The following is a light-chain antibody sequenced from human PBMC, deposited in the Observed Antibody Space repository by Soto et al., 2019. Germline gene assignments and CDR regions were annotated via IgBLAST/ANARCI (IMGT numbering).Light chain of an antibody. V-gene: IGLV2-8*01. CDR2: DVS. Sequence: QSALTQPPSASGSPGQSVAISCTGTSSDVGGYNYVSWYQQHPGKAPKLIIYDVSKRPSGVPDRFSGSKSGNTASLTVSGLQAEDEGDYYCSSYAGSNNWGVFGGGTQLTVL. J-gene: IGLJ2*01. CDR1: SSDVGGYNY. CDR3: SSYAGSNNWGV.